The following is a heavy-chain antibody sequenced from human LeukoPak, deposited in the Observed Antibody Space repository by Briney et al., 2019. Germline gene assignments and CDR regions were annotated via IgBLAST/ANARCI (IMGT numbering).Heavy chain of an antibody. V-gene: IGHV3-33*06. D-gene: IGHD3-22*01. CDR1: GFRFNNYG. CDR2: TWYDGSNK. Sequence: GGSLRLSCAASGFRFNNYGIHWVRQAPGKGLEWVAVTWYDGSNKYYADSVRDRFTVSRDNSKNTVYLQMNSLRVGDTAVYYCVKDEVYLDSGGYPTPDTTLDYWGQGTLVTVSS. CDR3: VKDEVYLDSGGYPTPDTTLDY. J-gene: IGHJ4*02.